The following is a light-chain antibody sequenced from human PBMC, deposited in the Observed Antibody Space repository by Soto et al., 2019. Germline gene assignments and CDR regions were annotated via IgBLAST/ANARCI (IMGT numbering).Light chain of an antibody. CDR3: QQRSNWPPRCT. CDR2: DAS. J-gene: IGKJ2*02. V-gene: IGKV3-11*01. CDR1: QSVSSY. Sequence: EIVLTQSPATLSLSPGARATLSCRASQSVSSYLAWYQQKPGQAPRLLIYDASNRATGIPARFSGSGSGTDFTLTISSLEPEDFAVYYCQQRSNWPPRCTFGQGTKLEIK.